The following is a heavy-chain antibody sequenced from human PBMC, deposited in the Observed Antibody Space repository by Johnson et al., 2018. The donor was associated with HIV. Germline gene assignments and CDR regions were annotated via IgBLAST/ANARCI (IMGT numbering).Heavy chain of an antibody. J-gene: IGHJ3*02. V-gene: IGHV3-30*04. CDR1: GFTFSSYA. CDR3: ARPSSIASLYDEFYI. D-gene: IGHD6-6*01. Sequence: QVQLVESGGGVVQPGRSLRLSCAASGFTFSSYAMHWVRQAPGKGLEWVAVISYDGSNKYYADSMRGRFTISRDNSKNTLYLQRNSLRVEDTAVYYCARPSSIASLYDEFYIWGQGTMVTVSS. CDR2: ISYDGSNK.